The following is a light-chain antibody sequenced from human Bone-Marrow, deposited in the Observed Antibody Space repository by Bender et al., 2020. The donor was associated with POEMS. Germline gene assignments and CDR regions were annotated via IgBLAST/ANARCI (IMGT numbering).Light chain of an antibody. CDR2: DVT. J-gene: IGLJ2*01. V-gene: IGLV2-14*01. CDR1: SSDSGGYKY. CDR3: TSYSTSSTES. Sequence: QSALTQPASVSGSPGQSVPISCTGTSSDSGGYKYVSWYQQHPGKAPKLMIYDVTTRPSGVSSRFSCYRSGNTAYLSLSVLQSEEEADYYCTSYSTSSTESFGGGTKLTVL.